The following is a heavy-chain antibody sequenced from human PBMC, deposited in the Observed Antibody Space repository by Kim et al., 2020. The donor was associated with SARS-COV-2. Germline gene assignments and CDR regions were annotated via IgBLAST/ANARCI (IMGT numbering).Heavy chain of an antibody. Sequence: GGSLRLSCAASGFTFSDSGIHWVRQASGKGLEWVGRIRSKTNTYATAYAASVNGRFTISRDDSENTAYLQMNSLKTDDTAVYYCTRTPTFYDVLTGFGGDAFDIWRQGTVVTVSA. CDR3: TRTPTFYDVLTGFGGDAFDI. CDR2: IRSKTNTYAT. CDR1: GFTFSDSG. V-gene: IGHV3-73*01. J-gene: IGHJ3*02. D-gene: IGHD3-9*01.